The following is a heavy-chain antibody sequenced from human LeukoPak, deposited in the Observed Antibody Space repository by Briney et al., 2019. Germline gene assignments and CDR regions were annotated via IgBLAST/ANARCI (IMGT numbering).Heavy chain of an antibody. CDR2: IYYSGST. J-gene: IGHJ4*02. D-gene: IGHD6-19*01. V-gene: IGHV4-59*13. CDR3: ARDPGSGWPFFDY. Sequence: SETLSLTCTVSGGSFSICYWIWIPQPPGKGLEWIGYIYYSGSTIYNPSLKSRVTISVDTSKNQFSLKLSSVTAADTAVYYCARDPGSGWPFFDYWGQGTLVTVSS. CDR1: GGSFSICY.